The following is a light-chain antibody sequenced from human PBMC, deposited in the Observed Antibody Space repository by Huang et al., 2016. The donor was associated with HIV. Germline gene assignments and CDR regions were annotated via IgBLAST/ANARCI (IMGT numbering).Light chain of an antibody. CDR1: QSVSNNY. Sequence: EIVLTQSPGTLSLSPGEGATLSCRASQSVSNNYLAWYQQKPGQAPRLLIYGASSRATGIPDRFSGSGSGTDFTLTISRLEPEDFAVYYCQQYGTSPLTFGGGTKVEIK. CDR3: QQYGTSPLT. CDR2: GAS. V-gene: IGKV3-20*01. J-gene: IGKJ4*01.